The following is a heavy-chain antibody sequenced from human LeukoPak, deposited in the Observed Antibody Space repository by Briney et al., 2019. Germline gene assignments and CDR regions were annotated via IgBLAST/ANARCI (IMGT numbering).Heavy chain of an antibody. CDR3: ARGRSTRY. CDR1: GGSFSGYY. CDR2: INHSGST. V-gene: IGHV4-34*01. J-gene: IGHJ4*02. Sequence: SETLSLTCAVYGGSFSGYYWSWICQPPGKGLEWIGEINHSGSTNYNPSLKSRVTVSVDTSKNQFSLKLSSVTAADTAVYYCARGRSTRYWGQGTLVTVSS. D-gene: IGHD5/OR15-5a*01.